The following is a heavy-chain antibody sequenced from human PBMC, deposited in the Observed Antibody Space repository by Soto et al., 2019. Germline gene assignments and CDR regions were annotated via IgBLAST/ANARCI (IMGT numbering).Heavy chain of an antibody. V-gene: IGHV5-51*01. CDR3: ARQAVGAFDI. CDR2: IYPGDSDT. Sequence: GESLKISCXASGYRFTSNWIGWVRQMPGKGLEWMGIIYPGDSDTRFSPSFQGQVTMSADKSISTVYLHWSSLKASDTAMYYCARQAVGAFDIWGQGTMVTVSS. D-gene: IGHD1-26*01. CDR1: GYRFTSNW. J-gene: IGHJ3*02.